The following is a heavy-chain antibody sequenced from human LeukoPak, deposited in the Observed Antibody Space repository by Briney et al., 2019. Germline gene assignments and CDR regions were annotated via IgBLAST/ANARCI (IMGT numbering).Heavy chain of an antibody. CDR3: AKDLYSSGGWD. V-gene: IGHV3-23*01. CDR1: RFTFSASGSTFRNYA. J-gene: IGHJ4*02. CDR2: ISVRGDDT. D-gene: IGHD6-19*01. Sequence: PGGSLRLSCAASRFTFSASGSTFRNYAMNWVRQAPGKGLEWVSTISVRGDDTYYADSVRGRFTISRDNVKSTLYLQMNSLRAEDTAVYYCAKDLYSSGGWDWGQGTLVTVSS.